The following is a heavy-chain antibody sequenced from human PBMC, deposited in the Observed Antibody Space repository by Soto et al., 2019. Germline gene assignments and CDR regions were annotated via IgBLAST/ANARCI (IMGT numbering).Heavy chain of an antibody. CDR2: IYYSGSA. CDR1: GGSISSVSYY. J-gene: IGHJ5*02. CDR3: ARLHCNSPNCVPLDP. V-gene: IGHV4-39*01. Sequence: QLQLQESGPGLVKPSETLSLTCSVSGGSISSVSYYWGWIRQPPGKGLEWIGSIYYSGSAYYSPPLKSRVTMSVHTSKTQLSLELRSVTAADTAVYYCARLHCNSPNCVPLDPWGQGTLVTVSS. D-gene: IGHD2-2*01.